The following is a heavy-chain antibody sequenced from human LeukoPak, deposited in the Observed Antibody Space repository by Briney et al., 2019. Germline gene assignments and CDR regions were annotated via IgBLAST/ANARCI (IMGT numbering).Heavy chain of an antibody. CDR3: ATVHQGSGSYCFDY. D-gene: IGHD3-10*01. CDR2: FDPEDGET. CDR1: GYTLTELS. Sequence: ASVKVSCKVSGYTLTELSMHWVRQAPGKGLEWMGGFDPEDGETIYAQKFQGRVTMTEDTSTDTAYMELGSLRSEDTAVYYCATVHQGSGSYCFDYWGQGTLVTVSS. V-gene: IGHV1-24*01. J-gene: IGHJ4*02.